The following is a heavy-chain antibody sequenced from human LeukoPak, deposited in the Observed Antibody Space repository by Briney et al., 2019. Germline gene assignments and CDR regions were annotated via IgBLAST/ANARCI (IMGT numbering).Heavy chain of an antibody. CDR2: IWYDGSNK. D-gene: IGHD1-14*01. CDR3: AREGLNTLPGPTGY. J-gene: IGHJ4*02. CDR1: GFTFSSYG. V-gene: IGHV3-33*01. Sequence: PGGSLRLSCAASGFTFSSYGMHWVRQAPGKGLEWVAVIWYDGSNKYYADSVKGRFTISRDNSKNTLYLQMNSLRAEDTAVYYCAREGLNTLPGPTGYWGQGTLVTVSS.